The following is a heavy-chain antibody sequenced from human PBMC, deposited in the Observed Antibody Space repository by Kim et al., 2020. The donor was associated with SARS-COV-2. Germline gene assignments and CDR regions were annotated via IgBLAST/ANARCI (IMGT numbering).Heavy chain of an antibody. J-gene: IGHJ5*02. D-gene: IGHD2-15*01. CDR3: ATGYCSGGSCYSSFFDP. Sequence: ASVKVSCKVSGYTLTELSMHWVRQAPGKGLEWMGGFDPEDGETIYAQKFQGRVTMTEDTSTDTAYMELSSLRSEDTAVYYCATGYCSGGSCYSSFFDPWGQGTLVTVSS. V-gene: IGHV1-24*01. CDR2: FDPEDGET. CDR1: GYTLTELS.